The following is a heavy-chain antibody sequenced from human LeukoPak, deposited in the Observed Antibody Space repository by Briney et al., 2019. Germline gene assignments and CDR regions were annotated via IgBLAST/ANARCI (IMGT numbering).Heavy chain of an antibody. V-gene: IGHV3-7*01. Sequence: PGGSLRLSCAASGFTFSNYWMSWFRQAPGKGLEWVANINQDESEKYYVDSVKGRFTISRDNAKSSLYLQMNSLRVEDMAVYYCARDTVYYDSGNNRGSLDYWGQGTLVTVSS. J-gene: IGHJ4*02. CDR1: GFTFSNYW. D-gene: IGHD3-10*01. CDR2: INQDESEK. CDR3: ARDTVYYDSGNNRGSLDY.